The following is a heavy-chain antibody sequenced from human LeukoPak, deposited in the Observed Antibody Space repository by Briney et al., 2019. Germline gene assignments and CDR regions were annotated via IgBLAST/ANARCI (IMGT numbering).Heavy chain of an antibody. CDR1: GGTFSSCA. D-gene: IGHD3-3*01. Sequence: ASVKVSCKASGGTFSSCAISWVRQAPGQGLEWMGGIIPIFGIANYAQKFQGRVTITADKSTSTAYMELSSLRSEDTAVYYCARTTIFGVIDYYYYMDVWGKGTTVTVSS. CDR3: ARTTIFGVIDYYYYMDV. J-gene: IGHJ6*03. CDR2: IIPIFGIA. V-gene: IGHV1-69*10.